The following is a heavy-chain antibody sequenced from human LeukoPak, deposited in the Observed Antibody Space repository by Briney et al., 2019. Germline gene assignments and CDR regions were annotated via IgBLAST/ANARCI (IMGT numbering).Heavy chain of an antibody. D-gene: IGHD3-10*01. CDR2: ITGSSSYT. CDR1: GFTFSDYS. CDR3: ARGHYYGSGPYVF. Sequence: GGSLRLSCAASGFTFSDYSMTWIRQAPGKGLDWVSYITGSSSYTNYADSVKGRFTISRDNAENSLYLQMNSLRAEDTTVYYCARGHYYGSGPYVFWGQGTLVTVSS. J-gene: IGHJ4*02. V-gene: IGHV3-11*06.